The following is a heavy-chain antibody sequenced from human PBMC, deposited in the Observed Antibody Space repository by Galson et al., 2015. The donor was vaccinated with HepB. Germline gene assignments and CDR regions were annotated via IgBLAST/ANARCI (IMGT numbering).Heavy chain of an antibody. CDR3: ARESGAGGSYPNYYYYGMDV. CDR2: IIPILGIA. CDR1: GGTFSGYT. Sequence: SVKVSCKASGGTFSGYTISWVRQAPGQGLEWMGRIIPILGIANYAQKFQGRVTITADKSTSTAYMELSSLRSEDTAVYYCARESGAGGSYPNYYYYGMDVWGQGTTVTVSS. D-gene: IGHD1-26*01. V-gene: IGHV1-69*04. J-gene: IGHJ6*02.